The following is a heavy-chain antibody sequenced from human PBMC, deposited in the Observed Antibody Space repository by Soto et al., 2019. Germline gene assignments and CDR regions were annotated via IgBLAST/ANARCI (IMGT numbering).Heavy chain of an antibody. CDR1: GFTFSTSV. J-gene: IGHJ4*02. V-gene: IGHV3-30-3*01. CDR3: ASEEFEDGRGHFDY. Sequence: QVQLVESGGGVVQPGGSLRLSCAASGFTFSTSVMHWVRQAPGKGLEWMAIISYGGVNKYYADSVKGRFTISRDISESTLYLQITRLRTEDTAVYYCASEEFEDGRGHFDYWGQGTLVSVSS. D-gene: IGHD3-22*01. CDR2: ISYGGVNK.